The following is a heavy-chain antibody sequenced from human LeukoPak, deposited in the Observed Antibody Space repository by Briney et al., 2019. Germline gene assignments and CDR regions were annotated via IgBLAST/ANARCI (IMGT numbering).Heavy chain of an antibody. CDR1: GFTFSSYA. V-gene: IGHV3-23*01. J-gene: IGHJ5*02. D-gene: IGHD2-21*02. CDR2: ISGSGGST. CDR3: AKAAYCGGDCTNRFDP. Sequence: GGSLRLSCAASGFTFSSYAMSWVRQAPGKGLEWVSAISGSGGSTYYADSVKGRFTISRDNSKNTLYLQMNSLRAEDTAVYYCAKAAYCGGDCTNRFDPWGQGTLVTVSS.